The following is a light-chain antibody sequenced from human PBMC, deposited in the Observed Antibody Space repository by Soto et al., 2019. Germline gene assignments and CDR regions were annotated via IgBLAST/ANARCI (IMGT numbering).Light chain of an antibody. J-gene: IGKJ5*01. CDR1: QDINKY. CDR3: HRYDSLPPT. CDR2: DAS. V-gene: IGKV1-33*01. Sequence: DIQMTQSPSSLSASVGDRVTITCQASQDINKYLNWYQEKPGKAPKLLIYDASNLQTGVPSRFSGSGSGTHFTFTISSLQPEDIATYYCHRYDSLPPTFGQGTRLDIK.